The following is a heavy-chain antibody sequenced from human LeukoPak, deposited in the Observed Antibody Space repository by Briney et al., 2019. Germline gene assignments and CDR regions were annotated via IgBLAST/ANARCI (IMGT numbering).Heavy chain of an antibody. J-gene: IGHJ3*02. CDR3: AKGDYYDSSGYYYGVHAFDI. D-gene: IGHD3-22*01. CDR1: GYTLTELS. V-gene: IGHV1-24*01. CDR2: FDPEGGET. Sequence: ASVNVSCKVSGYTLTELSMHWVRQAPGKGLEWMGGFDPEGGETIYAQKFQGRVTMTEDTSTDTAYMELSSLRSEDTAVYYCAKGDYYDSSGYYYGVHAFDIWGQGTMVTVSS.